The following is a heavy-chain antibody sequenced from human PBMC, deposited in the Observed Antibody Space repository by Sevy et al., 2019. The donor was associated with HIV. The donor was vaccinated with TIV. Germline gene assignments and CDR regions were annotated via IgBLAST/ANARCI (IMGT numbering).Heavy chain of an antibody. CDR1: GGTFSSYA. Sequence: ASVKVSCKASGGTFSSYAISWVRQAPGQGLEWMGGIIPIFGTANYAQKFQGRVTITADESTGTAYMELSSLRSEDTAGYYCARDQSSSWTFDYWGQGTLVTVSS. J-gene: IGHJ4*02. CDR2: IIPIFGTA. CDR3: ARDQSSSWTFDY. V-gene: IGHV1-69*13. D-gene: IGHD6-13*01.